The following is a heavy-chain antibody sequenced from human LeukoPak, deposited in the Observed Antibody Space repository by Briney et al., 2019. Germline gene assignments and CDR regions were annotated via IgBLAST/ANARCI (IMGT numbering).Heavy chain of an antibody. D-gene: IGHD1-1*01. CDR1: GFTFSNAW. CDR3: ITDRRDWNPRD. CDR2: IKSKTDGGTI. J-gene: IGHJ4*02. V-gene: IGHV3-15*01. Sequence: GGSLRLSCAASGFTFSNAWMSWVRQAPGKGLEWVGRIKSKTDGGTIDYAAPVKGRFTISRDDSKNTLYLQMNSLKTEDTAVYYCITDRRDWNPRDWGQGTLVTVSS.